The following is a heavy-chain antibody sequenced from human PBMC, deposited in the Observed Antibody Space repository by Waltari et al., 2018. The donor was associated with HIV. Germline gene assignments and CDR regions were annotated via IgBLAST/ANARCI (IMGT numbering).Heavy chain of an antibody. Sequence: QVQLVEAGGGVAQPGGSLSLSCAGSGFILNTSGMHGGRQAPGEGLGWVSFINYDESNTYYVDSVRGRFTISRDNSKNTLYLQMDSLRSEDTGVYYCATMLLGRGFDCWGQGILVTVSS. J-gene: IGHJ4*02. CDR3: ATMLLGRGFDC. CDR1: GFILNTSG. V-gene: IGHV3-30*02. D-gene: IGHD1-1*01. CDR2: INYDESNT.